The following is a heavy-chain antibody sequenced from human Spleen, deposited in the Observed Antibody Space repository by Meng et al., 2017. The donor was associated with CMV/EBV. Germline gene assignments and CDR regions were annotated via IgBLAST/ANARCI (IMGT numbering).Heavy chain of an antibody. V-gene: IGHV4-34*01. D-gene: IGHD6-6*01. J-gene: IGHJ4*02. CDR2: INHSGST. CDR3: ARVVGYSSSSGGFFDY. Sequence: HVQLERWGAGLVKPSEDPSPPCPVDGGSFSGYYWSWIRQPPGKGLEWIGEINHSGSTNYNPSLKSRVTISVDTSKNQFSLKLSSVTAADTAVYYCARVVGYSSSSGGFFDYWGQGTLVTVSS. CDR1: GGSFSGYY.